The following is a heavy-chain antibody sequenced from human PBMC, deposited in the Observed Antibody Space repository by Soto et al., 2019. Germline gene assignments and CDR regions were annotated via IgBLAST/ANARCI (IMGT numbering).Heavy chain of an antibody. CDR1: GFTFSSYA. V-gene: IGHV3-23*01. CDR3: AMSVVVAAPDY. J-gene: IGHJ4*02. CDR2: ISGSGGST. D-gene: IGHD2-15*01. Sequence: GGSLRLSCVTSGFTFSSYAMSWVRQAPGKGLEWVSGISGSGGSTDYADSVKGRFTISRDNSKNTLYLQINSLRAEDTAVYYCAMSVVVAAPDYWGQGTLVTVSS.